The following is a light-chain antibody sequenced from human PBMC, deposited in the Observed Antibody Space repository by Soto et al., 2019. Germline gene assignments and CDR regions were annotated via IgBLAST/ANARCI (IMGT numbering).Light chain of an antibody. Sequence: DIQMTQSPSSVSASVGDRVLITCRASQDIGSWLAWYQQKPGEAPQLLIYTASTLQSGVPSRFSGSGSGTEFTLTISGLQPEDSATYYCQQPNTFPLTFGGGTKVEIK. CDR1: QDIGSW. J-gene: IGKJ4*01. CDR3: QQPNTFPLT. CDR2: TAS. V-gene: IGKV1D-12*01.